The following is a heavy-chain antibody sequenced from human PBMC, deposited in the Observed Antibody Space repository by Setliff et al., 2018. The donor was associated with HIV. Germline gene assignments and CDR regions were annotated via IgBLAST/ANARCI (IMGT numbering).Heavy chain of an antibody. CDR3: ATHYGSGSYYNY. Sequence: SETLSLTCSVSGDSVSNYYWSWIRQPAGKGLEYIGRIYANGYANYNPSLKSRVTMSVDTSKNQFSLQLTSVTAADTAVYYCATHYGSGSYYNYWGQGMLVTVSS. D-gene: IGHD3-10*01. V-gene: IGHV4-4*07. CDR1: GDSVSNYY. CDR2: IYANGYA. J-gene: IGHJ4*02.